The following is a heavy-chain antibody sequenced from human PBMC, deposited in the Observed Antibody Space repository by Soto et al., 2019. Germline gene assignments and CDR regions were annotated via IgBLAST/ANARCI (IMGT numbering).Heavy chain of an antibody. J-gene: IGHJ3*02. D-gene: IGHD2-15*01. V-gene: IGHV4-39*01. Sequence: TSETLSLTCTVSGGSISSSSYYWGWIRRPPGKGLEWIGSIYYSGSTYYNPSLKSRVTISVDTSKNQFSLKLSSVTAADTAVYYCARHEGYCSGGSCSKVSSAFDIWGQGTMVTVSS. CDR1: GGSISSSSYY. CDR2: IYYSGST. CDR3: ARHEGYCSGGSCSKVSSAFDI.